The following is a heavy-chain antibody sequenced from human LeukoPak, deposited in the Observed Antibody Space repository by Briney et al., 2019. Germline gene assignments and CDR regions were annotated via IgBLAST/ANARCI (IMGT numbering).Heavy chain of an antibody. J-gene: IGHJ4*02. Sequence: PGGSLRLSCAASGFTFINYAMSWVRQAPGKGLEWVSAISGSGGSTYYADSVKGRFSLSRDKSKNTLYLQMKSLRAEDTAVYYCARDPGIAVAGTLYYFDYWGQGTLVTVSS. D-gene: IGHD6-19*01. CDR3: ARDPGIAVAGTLYYFDY. CDR2: ISGSGGST. CDR1: GFTFINYA. V-gene: IGHV3-23*01.